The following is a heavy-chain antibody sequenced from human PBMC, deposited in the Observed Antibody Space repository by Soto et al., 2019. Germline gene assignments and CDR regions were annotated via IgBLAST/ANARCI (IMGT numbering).Heavy chain of an antibody. CDR2: ISGYNGDT. CDR3: AKNGHPPYYYYGMDV. Sequence: GALVKVSCKASGYSFTTYGISWVRQAPGQGLEWMGWISGYNGDTNNAQKFQDRVTMTIDRSTTTAYLELRSLTSDDTAVYYCAKNGHPPYYYYGMDVWGQGTTVTVSS. J-gene: IGHJ6*02. V-gene: IGHV1-18*01. D-gene: IGHD2-8*01. CDR1: GYSFTTYG.